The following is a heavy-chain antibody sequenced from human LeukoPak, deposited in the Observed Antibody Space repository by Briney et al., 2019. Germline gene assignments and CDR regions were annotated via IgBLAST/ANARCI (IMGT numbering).Heavy chain of an antibody. CDR1: GFIFSSYA. Sequence: PGGSLRLSCAASGFIFSSYAMSWVRQAPGKGLEWVSAISGSGGSTYYADSVKGRFTISRDNSKNTLYLQMNSLRAEDTAVYYCAKDLLDIVVVIAINDAFDIWGQGTMVTVSS. J-gene: IGHJ3*02. CDR2: ISGSGGST. CDR3: AKDLLDIVVVIAINDAFDI. V-gene: IGHV3-23*01. D-gene: IGHD2-21*01.